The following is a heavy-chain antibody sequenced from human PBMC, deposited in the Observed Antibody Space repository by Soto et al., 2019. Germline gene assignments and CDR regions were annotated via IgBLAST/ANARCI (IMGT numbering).Heavy chain of an antibody. D-gene: IGHD6-19*01. Sequence: SETLSLTCTVSGGSISSYYCSWIRQPPGKGLEWIGYIYYSGSTNYNPSLKSRVTISVDTSKNQFSLKLSSVTAADTAVYYCARHVQWLVTFDYWGQGTLVTVS. V-gene: IGHV4-59*08. CDR1: GGSISSYY. CDR3: ARHVQWLVTFDY. CDR2: IYYSGST. J-gene: IGHJ4*02.